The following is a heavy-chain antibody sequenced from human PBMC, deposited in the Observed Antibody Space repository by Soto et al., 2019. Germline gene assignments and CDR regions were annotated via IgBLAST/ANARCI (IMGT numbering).Heavy chain of an antibody. CDR3: ARKGLVPAASPGYTFWFDP. CDR1: GYTFTSND. J-gene: IGHJ5*02. D-gene: IGHD2-2*01. Sequence: ASVKVSCKASGYTFTSNDINWVRQAPGQGPEWMGWMNPDNGKTGFAQKFQGRITMTRNTSISTAYMELSSLRSDDTAVYYCARKGLVPAASPGYTFWFDPWGQGTLVTVSS. CDR2: MNPDNGKT. V-gene: IGHV1-8*01.